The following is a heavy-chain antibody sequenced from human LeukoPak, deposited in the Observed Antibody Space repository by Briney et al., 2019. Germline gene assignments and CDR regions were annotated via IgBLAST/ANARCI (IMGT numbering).Heavy chain of an antibody. CDR1: GFTFSDYY. CDR3: ARRPRYSSGPVGDY. V-gene: IGHV3-33*08. D-gene: IGHD6-19*01. Sequence: GGSLRLSCAASGFTFSDYYMSWIRQAPGKGLEWVAVIWYDGSNKYYADSAKGRFTISRDDSKSTLYLQMNSLRAEDTAVYYCARRPRYSSGPVGDYWGQGTLVTVSS. CDR2: IWYDGSNK. J-gene: IGHJ4*02.